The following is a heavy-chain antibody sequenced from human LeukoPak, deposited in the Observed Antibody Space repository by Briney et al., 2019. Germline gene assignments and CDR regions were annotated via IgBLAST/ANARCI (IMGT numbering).Heavy chain of an antibody. CDR3: ARGKEPVAGSLSHFDY. D-gene: IGHD6-19*01. J-gene: IGHJ4*02. CDR2: ISSRSSYI. Sequence: GGSLRLSCAASGFTFSSYSMNWVRQAPGKGLEWVSSISSRSSYIDYADSLKGRFTISRDNAKNSLNLQMNSLRAEDTAVYYCARGKEPVAGSLSHFDYWGQGTLVTVSS. CDR1: GFTFSSYS. V-gene: IGHV3-21*01.